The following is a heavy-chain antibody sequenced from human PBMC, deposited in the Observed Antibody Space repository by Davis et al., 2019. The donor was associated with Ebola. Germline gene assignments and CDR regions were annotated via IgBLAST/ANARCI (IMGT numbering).Heavy chain of an antibody. J-gene: IGHJ4*02. CDR3: ATTQWLREFDN. V-gene: IGHV3-53*05. CDR2: IYDHST. D-gene: IGHD6-19*01. Sequence: GGSLRLSCAASGFTFSTYTMIWVRQAPGKGLEWVSVIYDHSTAYADSVRGRFIISRDKSNNTLYLEMNSLRVDDTAVYYCATTQWLREFDNWGQGTLVTVSS. CDR1: GFTFSTYT.